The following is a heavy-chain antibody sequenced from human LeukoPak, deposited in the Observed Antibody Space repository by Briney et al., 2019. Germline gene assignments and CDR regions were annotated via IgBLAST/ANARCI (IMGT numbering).Heavy chain of an antibody. CDR3: ATHIGDLGPYGVDV. J-gene: IGHJ6*01. CDR2: ISSSGSTI. Sequence: PGGSLRLSCAASGLTFSSYEMKWVRQAPGKGLQWVSYISSSGSTIYYADSVKGRFTISRDNAKNSLYLQMNSLRVEDTAVYYYATHIGDLGPYGVDVWGQGTTITVFS. D-gene: IGHD2-21*01. CDR1: GLTFSSYE. V-gene: IGHV3-48*03.